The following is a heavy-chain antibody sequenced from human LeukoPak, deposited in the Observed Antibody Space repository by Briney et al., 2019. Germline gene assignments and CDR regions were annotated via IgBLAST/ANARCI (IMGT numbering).Heavy chain of an antibody. D-gene: IGHD6-19*01. CDR2: IIPIFGTT. CDR1: GGTFSSYA. Sequence: SVKVSCKASGGTFSSYAISWVRQAPGQGLEWMGGIIPIFGTTNYAQKFQGRLTITADESTSTAYMELSSLRSEDTAVYYCARSFGVAVAVNYYYYYMDVWGKGTTVTVSS. J-gene: IGHJ6*03. V-gene: IGHV1-69*13. CDR3: ARSFGVAVAVNYYYYYMDV.